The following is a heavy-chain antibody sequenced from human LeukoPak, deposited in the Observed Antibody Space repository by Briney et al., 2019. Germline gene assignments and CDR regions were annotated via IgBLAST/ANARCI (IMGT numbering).Heavy chain of an antibody. CDR2: INPNNGDT. CDR1: GYTFTGYH. CDR3: ARGPSASYYDSSGYYPY. V-gene: IGHV1-2*02. Sequence: GASVKVSCKASGYTFTGYHIHWVRQAPGQGLEWMGWINPNNGDTKYAQKFNGRVTMTRDTSISTAYMELSRLRSDDTAVYYCARGPSASYYDSSGYYPYWGQGTLVTVSS. J-gene: IGHJ4*02. D-gene: IGHD3-22*01.